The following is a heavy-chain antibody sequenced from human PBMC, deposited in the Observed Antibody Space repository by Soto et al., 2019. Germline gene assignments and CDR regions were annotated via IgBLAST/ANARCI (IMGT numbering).Heavy chain of an antibody. D-gene: IGHD2-15*01. CDR1: GGSIISGY. V-gene: IGHV4-59*01. J-gene: IGHJ4*02. CDR3: AGLRGYAGSPIDY. CDR2: ISYSGNT. Sequence: PSEALALASPVYGGSIISGYWSWIRQPPGKGLEWIGSISYSGNTNYNPSLKSRVTMSVDTPKNQFSLRLSSVTTADTAVYYCAGLRGYAGSPIDYWGQGTLVTVSS.